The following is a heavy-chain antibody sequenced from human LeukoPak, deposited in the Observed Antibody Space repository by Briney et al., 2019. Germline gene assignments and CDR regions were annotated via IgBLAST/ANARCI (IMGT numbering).Heavy chain of an antibody. CDR3: ARAPSEIGGYYPEYFRH. V-gene: IGHV3-74*01. J-gene: IGHJ1*01. D-gene: IGHD3-22*01. CDR1: GFTFGSYW. CDR2: IKSDGST. Sequence: GGSLRLSCAASGFTFGSYWMHWVRQAPGKGLVWVSRIKSDGSTNYADSVKGRFTISRDNAKNTVSLQMNSLRAEDTGVYYCARAPSEIGGYYPEYFRHWGQGTLVTVSS.